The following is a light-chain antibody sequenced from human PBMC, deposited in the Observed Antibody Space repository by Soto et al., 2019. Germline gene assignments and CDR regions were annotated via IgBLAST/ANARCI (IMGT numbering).Light chain of an antibody. CDR2: DAS. J-gene: IGKJ2*01. CDR1: QSVSSSY. CDR3: QHYGSSPPKYT. V-gene: IGKV3-20*01. Sequence: EIVLTQSPGTLSLSPGERATLSCRASQSVSSSYLAWYQQKPGQAPRLLMYDASGRATDIPDRFSGSGSGTDVTLTISRLEPEDFAVYYCQHYGSSPPKYTFGQGTKLEIK.